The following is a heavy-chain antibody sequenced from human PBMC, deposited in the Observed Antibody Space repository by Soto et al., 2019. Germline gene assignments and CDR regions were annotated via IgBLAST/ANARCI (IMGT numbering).Heavy chain of an antibody. V-gene: IGHV3-15*07. D-gene: IGHD5-12*01. CDR3: TTENVATIFTTYYYYGMDV. J-gene: IGHJ6*02. Sequence: GGSLRLSCAASGFTFSNAWMNWVRQAPGKGLEWVGRIKSKTDGGTTDYAAPVKGRFTISRDDSKNTLYLQMNSLKTEDTAVYYCTTENVATIFTTYYYYGMDVWGQGTTVTVSS. CDR2: IKSKTDGGTT. CDR1: GFTFSNAW.